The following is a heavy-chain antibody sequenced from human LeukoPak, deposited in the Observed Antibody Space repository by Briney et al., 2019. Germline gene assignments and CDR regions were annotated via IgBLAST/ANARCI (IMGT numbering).Heavy chain of an antibody. CDR2: IYYSGST. CDR1: GGSISSGDYY. V-gene: IGHV4-30-4*01. J-gene: IGHJ4*02. CDR3: ARGVIVATITGPFDY. Sequence: SETLSLTCTVSGGSISSGDYYWSWIRQPPEKGLEWIGYIYYSGSTYYNPSLKSRVTISVDTSKNQFSLKLSSVTAADTAVYYCARGVIVATITGPFDYWGQGTLVTVSS. D-gene: IGHD5-12*01.